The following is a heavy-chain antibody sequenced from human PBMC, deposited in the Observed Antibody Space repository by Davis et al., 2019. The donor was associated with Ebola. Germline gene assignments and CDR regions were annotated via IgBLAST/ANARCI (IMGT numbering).Heavy chain of an antibody. CDR3: ARGLSTSPHVDYYGMDV. V-gene: IGHV3-7*03. CDR2: IKQDGSEK. CDR1: GFTFSSYS. D-gene: IGHD2-2*01. J-gene: IGHJ6*02. Sequence: GESLKISCAASGFTFSSYSMNWVRQAPGKGLEWVANIKQDGSEKYYVDSVKGRFTISRDNAKNSLYLQMNSLRAEDTAVYYCARGLSTSPHVDYYGMDVWGQGTTVTVSS.